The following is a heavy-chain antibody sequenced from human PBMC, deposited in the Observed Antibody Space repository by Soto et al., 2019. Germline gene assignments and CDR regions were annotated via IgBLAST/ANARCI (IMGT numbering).Heavy chain of an antibody. CDR3: AKSSSSWPLYYYGMDV. CDR2: IWYDGSNK. J-gene: IGHJ6*02. Sequence: QVQLVESGGGVVQPGRSLRLSCAASGFTFSSYGMHWVRQAPGKGLEWVAVIWYDGSNKYYADSVKGRFTISRDNSKNTLYLQMNSLRADDTAVYYCAKSSSSWPLYYYGMDVWGQGTTVTVSS. CDR1: GFTFSSYG. V-gene: IGHV3-33*06. D-gene: IGHD6-13*01.